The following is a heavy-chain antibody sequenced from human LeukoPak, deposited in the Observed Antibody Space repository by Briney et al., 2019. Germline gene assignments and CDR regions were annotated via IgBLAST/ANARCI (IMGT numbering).Heavy chain of an antibody. CDR1: GYTFTGYY. CDR2: INPNSGGT. CDR3: ARDFPYCSSTSCNPPGFDY. J-gene: IGHJ4*02. D-gene: IGHD2-2*01. Sequence: GASVKVSCKASGYTFTGYYMHWVRQAPGQGLEWMGWINPNSGGTNYAQKFQGRVTMTRDTSISTAYMELSRLRSDDTAVYYCARDFPYCSSTSCNPPGFDYWGQGTLVTVSS. V-gene: IGHV1-2*02.